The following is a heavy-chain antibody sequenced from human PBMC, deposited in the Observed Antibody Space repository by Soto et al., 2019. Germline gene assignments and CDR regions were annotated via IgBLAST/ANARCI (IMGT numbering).Heavy chain of an antibody. J-gene: IGHJ4*02. CDR3: ARDKSPYSSGWHNRHFDY. CDR1: GFTFSSYG. Sequence: PGGSLRLSCAASGFTFSSYGMHWVRQAPGKGLEWVAVISYDGSNKYYADSVKGRFTISRDNSKNTLYLQMNSLRAEDTAVYYSARDKSPYSSGWHNRHFDYWGLGTLVTVSS. V-gene: IGHV3-30*03. CDR2: ISYDGSNK. D-gene: IGHD6-19*01.